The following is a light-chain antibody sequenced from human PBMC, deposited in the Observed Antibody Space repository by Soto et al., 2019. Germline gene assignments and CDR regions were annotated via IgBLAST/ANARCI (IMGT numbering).Light chain of an antibody. Sequence: QSALTQPPSASGSPGQSVTISCTGTSSDVGAYKYVSWYQQYPGKAPKLMIYEVSKRPSGVPDRFSGSKSGNPASLPVSGLQAEGEADYYCTSYVGSNIWVFGGGTKLTVL. J-gene: IGLJ3*02. CDR1: SSDVGAYKY. CDR2: EVS. V-gene: IGLV2-8*01. CDR3: TSYVGSNIWV.